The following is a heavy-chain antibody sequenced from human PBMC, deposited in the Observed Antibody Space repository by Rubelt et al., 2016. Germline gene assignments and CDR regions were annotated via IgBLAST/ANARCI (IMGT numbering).Heavy chain of an antibody. Sequence: SSYVLHWVRQAPGKGLEWVAVISSNGNIKYYADSVNGRFTISRDNSKNTLFLHMNSLRGEDTGVYYCATDPVEATTVRHFDYWGQGTLVTVSS. D-gene: IGHD1-26*01. CDR2: ISSNGNIK. V-gene: IGHV3-30*04. CDR3: ATDPVEATTVRHFDY. J-gene: IGHJ4*02. CDR1: SSYV.